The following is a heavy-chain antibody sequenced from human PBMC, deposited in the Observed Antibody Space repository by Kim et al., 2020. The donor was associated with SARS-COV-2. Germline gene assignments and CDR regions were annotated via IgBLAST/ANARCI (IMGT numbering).Heavy chain of an antibody. CDR1: GFTFSSYG. D-gene: IGHD1-20*01. CDR2: ISYDGSNK. CDR3: AKEITDNRVYYGMDV. J-gene: IGHJ6*02. V-gene: IGHV3-30*18. Sequence: GGSLRLSCAASGFTFSSYGMHWVRQAPGKGLEWVAVISYDGSNKYYADSVKGRFTISRDNSKNTLYLQMNSLRAEDTAVYYCAKEITDNRVYYGMDVWGQGTTVTVSS.